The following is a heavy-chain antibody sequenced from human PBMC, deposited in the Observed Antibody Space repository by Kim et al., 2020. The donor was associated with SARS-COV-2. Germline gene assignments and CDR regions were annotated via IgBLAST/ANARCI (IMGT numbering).Heavy chain of an antibody. CDR3: AREIYYGDYRYYYYGMDV. Sequence: KSRVTISVDTSKNQFSLKLSSVTAADTAVYYCAREIYYGDYRYYYYGMDVWGQGTTVTVSS. V-gene: IGHV4-39*07. J-gene: IGHJ6*02. D-gene: IGHD4-17*01.